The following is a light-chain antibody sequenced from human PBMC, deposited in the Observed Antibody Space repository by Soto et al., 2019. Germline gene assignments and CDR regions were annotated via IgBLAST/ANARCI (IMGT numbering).Light chain of an antibody. CDR1: QSVSNN. J-gene: IGKJ1*01. V-gene: IGKV3-15*01. Sequence: ILMTQSPATLSVSPGERATLSCRASQSVSNNLAWYQQKPGQAPSLLIYDASTRATGIPARFSGSGSGTEFTLIISGLQSEDFAVYYCQQYNNWTPWTFGQGTKVEIK. CDR2: DAS. CDR3: QQYNNWTPWT.